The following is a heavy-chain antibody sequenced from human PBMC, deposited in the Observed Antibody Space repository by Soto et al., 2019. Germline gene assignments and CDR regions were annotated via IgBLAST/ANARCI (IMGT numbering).Heavy chain of an antibody. CDR2: ISHDGRSK. J-gene: IGHJ3*02. V-gene: IGHV3-30*18. CDR1: GFTLSKFG. Sequence: AGGSLRLSCAPPGFTLSKFGLPWVRQAPGQGLTWVSVISHDGRSKFYADSVKGRFTISRDNSKNTLSLQIDSLRPEDTAVYYCAQDRGYCDSHSCDLVHAFDIWGRGIMATDSS. CDR3: AQDRGYCDSHSCDLVHAFDI. D-gene: IGHD2-15*01.